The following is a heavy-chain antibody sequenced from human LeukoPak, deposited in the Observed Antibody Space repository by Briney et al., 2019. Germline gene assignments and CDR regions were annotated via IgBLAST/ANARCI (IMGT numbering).Heavy chain of an antibody. V-gene: IGHV3-15*01. CDR1: GFTFSSIA. D-gene: IGHD1-7*01. CDR2: IKSKTDGGTT. Sequence: PGGSLRLSCAASGFTFSSIAMTWVRQAPGKGLEWVGRIKSKTDGGTTEHAAPVKGRFTISRDDSKNMLYLQMNSLKTEDTAVYYCTTVRFDWNYVWFDPWGQGTLVTVSS. CDR3: TTVRFDWNYVWFDP. J-gene: IGHJ5*02.